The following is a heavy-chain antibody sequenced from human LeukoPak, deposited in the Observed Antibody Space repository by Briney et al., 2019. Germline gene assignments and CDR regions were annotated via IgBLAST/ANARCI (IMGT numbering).Heavy chain of an antibody. V-gene: IGHV4-61*01. CDR2: IYYSGST. Sequence: KASETLSLTCTVSGASVSSGSHYWSWIRQPPGKGLEWIGYIYYSGSTNYNPSLKSRVTISVDTSKNQFSLKLSSVTAADTAVYYCARGSRGYSYGWGQGTLVTVSS. CDR1: GASVSSGSHY. J-gene: IGHJ4*02. CDR3: ARGSRGYSYG. D-gene: IGHD5-18*01.